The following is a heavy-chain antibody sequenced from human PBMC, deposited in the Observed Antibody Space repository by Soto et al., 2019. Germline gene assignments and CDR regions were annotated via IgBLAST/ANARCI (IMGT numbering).Heavy chain of an antibody. CDR2: FSATSENT. V-gene: IGHV3-23*01. D-gene: IGHD6-19*01. CDR3: AKARDQQWVRLPFDD. CDR1: GFFFSSYT. Sequence: EVQLLESGGGLVQPGGSLRLSCVGSGFFFSSYTMTWVRQAPGKGLEWVSSFSATSENTYYADSVRGRFTISRDNSKNTRFLQMNSLTAEDTAMYYCAKARDQQWVRLPFDDWGQGILVIVSS. J-gene: IGHJ4*02.